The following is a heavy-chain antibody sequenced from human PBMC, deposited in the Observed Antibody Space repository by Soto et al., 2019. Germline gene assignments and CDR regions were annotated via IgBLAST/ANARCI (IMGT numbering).Heavy chain of an antibody. D-gene: IGHD6-13*01. V-gene: IGHV4-30-2*01. CDR1: GGSISSGGYS. Sequence: SETLSLTCAVSGGSISSGGYSWSWIRQPPGKGLEWIGYIYHSGSTYYNPSLKSRVTISVDTSKNQFSLKLSSVTAADTAVYYCARINEYSSSWYRAYYFDYWGQGTLVTVSS. CDR2: IYHSGST. J-gene: IGHJ4*02. CDR3: ARINEYSSSWYRAYYFDY.